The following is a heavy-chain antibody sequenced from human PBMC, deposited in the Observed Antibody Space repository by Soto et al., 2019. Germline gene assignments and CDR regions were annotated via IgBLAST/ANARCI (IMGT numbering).Heavy chain of an antibody. J-gene: IGHJ6*02. V-gene: IGHV4-34*01. D-gene: IGHD3-9*01. Sequence: SETLSLTCAVYGGSFSGYYWSWIRQPPGKGLEWIGEINHSGSTNYNPSLKSRVTISVDTSKNQFSLKLSSVTAADTAVYYCARGGRYFDWPRCNYYYYVMDVWGQRTTVTVSS. CDR1: GGSFSGYY. CDR3: ARGGRYFDWPRCNYYYYVMDV. CDR2: INHSGST.